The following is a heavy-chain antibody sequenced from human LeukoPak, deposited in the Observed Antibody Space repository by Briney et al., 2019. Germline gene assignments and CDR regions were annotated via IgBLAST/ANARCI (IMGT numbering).Heavy chain of an antibody. D-gene: IGHD5-24*01. Sequence: SETLSLTCTVSGDSISDHYWSWIRQPPGKGLEWIGYIYSSGSTNYNPSLKSRVTISADTSKKQFSLRLSSVTAADTAVYFCARDPRRRDGYKCDAWGQGTLVSVSS. CDR3: ARDPRRRDGYKCDA. CDR2: IYSSGST. CDR1: GDSISDHY. V-gene: IGHV4-59*11. J-gene: IGHJ5*02.